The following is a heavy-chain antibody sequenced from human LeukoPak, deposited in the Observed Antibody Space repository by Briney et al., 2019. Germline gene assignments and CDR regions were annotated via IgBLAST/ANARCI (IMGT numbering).Heavy chain of an antibody. J-gene: IGHJ4*02. Sequence: ASVKVSRKASGYTFTGYYIHWVRQAPGQGLEWMGRINPNSGDTNYAQKFQGRVTMTRDTSISTAYMELSRLRSDDTAVYYCTRGSACSGGNCYSDWGQGTLVTVSS. CDR1: GYTFTGYY. CDR3: TRGSACSGGNCYSD. D-gene: IGHD2-15*01. CDR2: INPNSGDT. V-gene: IGHV1-2*06.